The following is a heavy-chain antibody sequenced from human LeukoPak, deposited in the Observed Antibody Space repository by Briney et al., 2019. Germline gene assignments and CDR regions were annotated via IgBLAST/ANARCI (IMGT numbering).Heavy chain of an antibody. V-gene: IGHV1-8*03. CDR1: GYTFTSYD. Sequence: GASVKVSCKASGYTFTSYDINWVRQATGQGLEWMGWMNPNSGNTGYAQKFQGRVTITRNTSISTAYMELSSLRSEDTAVYYCARESYDFWSGYYQSGRNYYMDVWGKGTTVTVSS. CDR3: ARESYDFWSGYYQSGRNYYMDV. CDR2: MNPNSGNT. J-gene: IGHJ6*03. D-gene: IGHD3-3*01.